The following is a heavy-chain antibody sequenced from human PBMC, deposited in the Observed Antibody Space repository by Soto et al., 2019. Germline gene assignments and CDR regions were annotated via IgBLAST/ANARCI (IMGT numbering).Heavy chain of an antibody. CDR2: FSGSGGNT. J-gene: IGHJ6*02. D-gene: IGHD1-26*01. CDR3: AKDPPWTVGPLAMDV. Sequence: LRLSCVASGFAFSTHAMSWVRQAPGKGLEWVSTFSGSGGNTYYAESVKGRLTISRDDSKNTLYLQMNSLRVEDTAVYYCAKDPPWTVGPLAMDVWGQGTTVTVSS. CDR1: GFAFSTHA. V-gene: IGHV3-23*01.